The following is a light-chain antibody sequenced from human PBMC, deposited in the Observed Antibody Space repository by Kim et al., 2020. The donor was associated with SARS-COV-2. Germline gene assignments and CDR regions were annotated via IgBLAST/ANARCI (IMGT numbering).Light chain of an antibody. Sequence: ASLGDTASLSCRASQGITSHLAWYQQKPGKVPRLLIYGASAWPSGVPSRFSGSGSGTEFTLTISSLQPEDVATYYCQKYNNSPRTFGQGTKVEIK. CDR1: QGITSH. CDR2: GAS. J-gene: IGKJ1*01. CDR3: QKYNNSPRT. V-gene: IGKV1-27*01.